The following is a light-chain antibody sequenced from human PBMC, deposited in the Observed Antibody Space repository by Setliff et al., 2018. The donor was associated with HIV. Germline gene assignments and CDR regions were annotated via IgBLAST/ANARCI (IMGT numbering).Light chain of an antibody. Sequence: ELTQPPSVSVAPGKTARITCGGDNIGSNTVHWYQQKPGQAPVLVVYDDTDRPSGIPERFSGSNSGNTATLTIRRVEAGDEADYYCQVWDSSSGLYVFGTGTKVTVL. V-gene: IGLV3-21*03. J-gene: IGLJ1*01. CDR3: QVWDSSSGLYV. CDR2: DDT. CDR1: NIGSNT.